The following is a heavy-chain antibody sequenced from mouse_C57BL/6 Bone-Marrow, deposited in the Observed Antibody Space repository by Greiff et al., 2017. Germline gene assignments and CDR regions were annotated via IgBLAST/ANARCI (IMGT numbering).Heavy chain of an antibody. Sequence: EVQLQQSGAELVRPGASVKLSCTASGFNIKDDYMHWVKQRPEQGLEWIGRIDPENGDTEYASKFQGKATITADTSSNTAYLQLSSLTSEDTAVYYCALMVGWYFDVWGTGTTVTVSA. CDR3: ALMVGWYFDV. CDR2: IDPENGDT. J-gene: IGHJ1*03. CDR1: GFNIKDDY. V-gene: IGHV14-4*01. D-gene: IGHD2-1*01.